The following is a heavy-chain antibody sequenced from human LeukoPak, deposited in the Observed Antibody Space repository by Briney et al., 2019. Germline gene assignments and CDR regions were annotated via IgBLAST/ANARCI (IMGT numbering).Heavy chain of an antibody. CDR1: GGSISSSPCY. CDR2: ICSSGST. CDR3: ARVLCSGGSCYLDAFDI. D-gene: IGHD2-15*01. J-gene: IGHJ3*02. V-gene: IGHV4-39*07. Sequence: SETLSLTCTVSGGSISSSPCYWGWIRQPPGRELEWIGTICSSGSTYYNPSLSSRVTISVDTSKNQFSLKLSSLTAADTAVYYCARVLCSGGSCYLDAFDIWGQGTMVTVSS.